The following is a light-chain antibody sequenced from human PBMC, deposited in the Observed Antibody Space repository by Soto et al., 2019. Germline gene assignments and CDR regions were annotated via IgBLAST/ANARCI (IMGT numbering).Light chain of an antibody. CDR3: LLYYGGAVV. V-gene: IGLV7-43*01. J-gene: IGLJ2*01. CDR2: STS. Sequence: QTVVTQEPSLTVSPGGTVTLTCASSTGAVTSGYYPNWFQQKPGQAPRTLIYSTSNTPSWTPARFSGSLLGGKAALTLSGVQPEDEAEYYCLLYYGGAVVFGGGTKLTVL. CDR1: TGAVTSGYY.